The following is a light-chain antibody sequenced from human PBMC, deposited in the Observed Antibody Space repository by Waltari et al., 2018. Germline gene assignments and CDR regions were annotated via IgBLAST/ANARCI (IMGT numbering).Light chain of an antibody. CDR3: SSYKTDRTVV. Sequence: QSALTQPASVSGSPGQSITISCLGTSTDIVSYSYFSWYQQHPGKAPTLLIFDVFERPSGVSDRFSGSKSGNTASLTISGLQAEDEAEYFCSSYKTDRTVVFGGGTKVTVL. CDR1: STDIVSYSY. J-gene: IGLJ2*01. V-gene: IGLV2-14*01. CDR2: DVF.